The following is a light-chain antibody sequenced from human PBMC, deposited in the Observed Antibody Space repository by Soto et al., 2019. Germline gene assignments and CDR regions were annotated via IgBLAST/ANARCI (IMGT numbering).Light chain of an antibody. Sequence: DIQMTQSPYTLSAHVGDIVNISCRASQSVNSWLAWYQQKPGKAPKLLIYKASTLESGVPSRFGGSGSGTEFTLTITSLQPEDFATYYCQQYNSFSWTFGQGTEV. CDR2: KAS. J-gene: IGKJ1*01. V-gene: IGKV1-5*03. CDR1: QSVNSW. CDR3: QQYNSFSWT.